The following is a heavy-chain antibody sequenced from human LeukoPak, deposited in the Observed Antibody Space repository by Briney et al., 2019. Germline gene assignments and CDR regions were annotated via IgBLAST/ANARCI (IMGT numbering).Heavy chain of an antibody. V-gene: IGHV3-11*04. CDR1: GFTFSDYY. D-gene: IGHD5-18*01. Sequence: PGGSLRLSCAASGFTFSDYYMSWIRQAPGKRLEWVSYISSSGSTIYYADSVKGRFTVSRDNAKNSLYLQMNSLRAEDTAVYYCARDWGYSYGPPDYWGQGTLVTVSS. J-gene: IGHJ4*02. CDR3: ARDWGYSYGPPDY. CDR2: ISSSGSTI.